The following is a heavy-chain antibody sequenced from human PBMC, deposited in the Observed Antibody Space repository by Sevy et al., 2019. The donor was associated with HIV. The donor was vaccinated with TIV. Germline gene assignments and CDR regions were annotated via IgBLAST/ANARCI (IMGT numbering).Heavy chain of an antibody. D-gene: IGHD4-4*01. J-gene: IGHJ4*02. CDR2: ISYDGSNK. V-gene: IGHV3-30*18. Sequence: GGSLRLSCAASGFTFSSYGMHWVRQAPGKGLEWVAVISYDGSNKYYADSVKGRFTISRDNSKNTPYLQMNSLRAEDTAVYYCAKAGLTTLDYWGQGTLVTVSS. CDR1: GFTFSSYG. CDR3: AKAGLTTLDY.